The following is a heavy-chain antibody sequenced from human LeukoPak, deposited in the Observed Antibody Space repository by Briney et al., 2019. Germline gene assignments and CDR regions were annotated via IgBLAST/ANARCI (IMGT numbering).Heavy chain of an antibody. J-gene: IGHJ6*02. V-gene: IGHV4-59*01. Sequence: PSETLSLTCTGSGGSISSYYWSWIRQPPGKGLEWIGYIYYSGSTNYNPSLKSRVTISVDTSKNQFSLKLSSVTAADTAVYYCARDRRTDFWSGSYYYYGMDVWGQGTTVTVSS. CDR2: IYYSGST. D-gene: IGHD3-3*01. CDR1: GGSISSYY. CDR3: ARDRRTDFWSGSYYYYGMDV.